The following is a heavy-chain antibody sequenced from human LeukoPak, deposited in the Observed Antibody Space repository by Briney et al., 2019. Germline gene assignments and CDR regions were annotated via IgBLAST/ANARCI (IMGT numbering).Heavy chain of an antibody. J-gene: IGHJ4*02. CDR1: GYTFTGYY. CDR2: INPNSGGT. D-gene: IGHD6-13*01. Sequence: ASVKVSCKASGYTFTGYYMHWVRQAPGQGLEWMGWINPNSGGTNYAQKFQGRVTMTRDTSISTAYMELSRLRSDDTAVYYCARDPSMAAADTTTDYWGQGTLVTVSS. CDR3: ARDPSMAAADTTTDY. V-gene: IGHV1-2*02.